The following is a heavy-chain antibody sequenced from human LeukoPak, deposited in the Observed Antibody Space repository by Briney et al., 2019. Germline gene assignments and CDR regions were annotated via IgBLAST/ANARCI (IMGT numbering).Heavy chain of an antibody. D-gene: IGHD3-16*02. CDR3: AKSLGVGGYTRYKGFDQ. J-gene: IGHJ4*02. V-gene: IGHV3-23*01. CDR1: GFTFNSFG. CDR2: ISGSDGSS. Sequence: PGGSLRLSCAASGFTFNSFGMNWVRRAPGKGLEWVSSISGSDGSSHYADFVKGRFTISRDNSKNTLHLQMNSLRAEDTAVYYCAKSLGVGGYTRYKGFDQWGQGTLVTVSS.